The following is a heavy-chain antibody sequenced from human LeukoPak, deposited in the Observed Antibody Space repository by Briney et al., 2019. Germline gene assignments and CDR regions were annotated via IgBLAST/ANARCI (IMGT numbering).Heavy chain of an antibody. CDR3: ATPLDYYDRSDSHQGGD. CDR2: IKHDGSEK. J-gene: IGHJ4*02. CDR1: GLTFSRHW. Sequence: GGSLRLSCAASGLTFSRHWMTWVRQAPGKGLEWVANIKHDGSEKNYVDSVKGRFTISRDNAKDSLYLQMNSLRAEDTAVYYCATPLDYYDRSDSHQGGDWGQGTLVTVSS. V-gene: IGHV3-7*03. D-gene: IGHD3-22*01.